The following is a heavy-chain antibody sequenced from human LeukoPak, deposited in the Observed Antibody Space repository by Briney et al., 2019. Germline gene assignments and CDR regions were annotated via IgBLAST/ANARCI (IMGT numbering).Heavy chain of an antibody. D-gene: IGHD6-6*01. Sequence: SETLSLTCSVSGVSISSYYWSWIRQPAGKGLEWIGRIYTSGSTNYNPSLKSRVTMSVDTSKNQFSLKLSSVTAADTAVYYCARGGSSSSPVDYWGQGTLVTVSS. CDR2: IYTSGST. CDR3: ARGGSSSSPVDY. J-gene: IGHJ4*02. CDR1: GVSISSYY. V-gene: IGHV4-4*07.